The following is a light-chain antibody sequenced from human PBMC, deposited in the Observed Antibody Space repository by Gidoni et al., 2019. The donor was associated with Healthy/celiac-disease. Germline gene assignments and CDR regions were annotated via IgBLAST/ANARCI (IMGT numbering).Light chain of an antibody. J-gene: IGKJ2*01. CDR1: QSISSY. V-gene: IGKV1-39*01. CDR2: AAS. CDR3: QQSYSTPPVT. Sequence: DIQMTQSPSSLSASVGDRVTITCRASQSISSYLNWYQQQPGKAPKLLIYAASSLQSGVPSRFSGSGSGTDFTLTISSLQPEDFATYYGQQSYSTPPVTFGQGTKLEIK.